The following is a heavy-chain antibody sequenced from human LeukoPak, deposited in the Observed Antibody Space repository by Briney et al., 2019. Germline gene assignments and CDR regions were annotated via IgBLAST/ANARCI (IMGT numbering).Heavy chain of an antibody. CDR3: ARDRNEEKTYYYDSSGFLPDY. J-gene: IGHJ4*02. D-gene: IGHD3-22*01. CDR2: MNPNSGNT. Sequence: ASVKVSCKASGYTFTSYDINWVRQATGQGLEWMGWMNPNSGNTGYAQKFQGRVTMTRNTSISTAYMELSRLRSDDTAVYYCARDRNEEKTYYYDSSGFLPDYWGQGTLVTVSS. CDR1: GYTFTSYD. V-gene: IGHV1-8*01.